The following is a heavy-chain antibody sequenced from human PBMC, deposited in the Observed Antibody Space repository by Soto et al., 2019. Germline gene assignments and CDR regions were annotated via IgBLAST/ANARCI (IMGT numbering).Heavy chain of an antibody. Sequence: ELQLVESGGGLVQPGGTLRVSCAASGFTDSSNYMTWVRQAPGKGLEWVSVSYSGGSTYYADSVKGRFTISTDTSRNTLYLQMNSLRVEDTAMYYCARSTGWYCFDYWGQGTLVTVSS. D-gene: IGHD6-19*01. CDR2: SYSGGST. CDR1: GFTDSSNY. V-gene: IGHV3-66*01. J-gene: IGHJ4*02. CDR3: ARSTGWYCFDY.